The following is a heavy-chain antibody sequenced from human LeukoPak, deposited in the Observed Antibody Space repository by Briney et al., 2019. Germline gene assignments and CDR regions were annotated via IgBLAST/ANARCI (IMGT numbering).Heavy chain of an antibody. CDR3: ARAGGDMLTGYHPAFDY. J-gene: IGHJ4*02. CDR1: GFTFSSYS. V-gene: IGHV3-48*01. CDR2: ISSSSSTI. Sequence: PGGSLRLSCAASGFTFSSYSMNWVRQAPGKGLEWASYISSSSSTIYYADSVKGRFTISRDNAKNSLYLQMNSLRAEDTAVYYCARAGGDMLTGYHPAFDYWGQGILVTVSS. D-gene: IGHD3-9*01.